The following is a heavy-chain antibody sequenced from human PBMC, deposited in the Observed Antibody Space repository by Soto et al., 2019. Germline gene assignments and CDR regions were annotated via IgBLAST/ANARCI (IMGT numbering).Heavy chain of an antibody. CDR1: GASINTYY. Sequence: PSETLSLTCTVSGASINTYYWGWIRQSPGKGLEWIGHIYYSGTIYYDPSLKSRVTMSEDTSRNQNSLKLSSVTAVNTAFFYCAKKGGTAGGPIDYWGKGTLVTVSS. V-gene: IGHV4-59*04. CDR2: IYYSGTI. D-gene: IGHD6-13*01. J-gene: IGHJ4*02. CDR3: AKKGGTAGGPIDY.